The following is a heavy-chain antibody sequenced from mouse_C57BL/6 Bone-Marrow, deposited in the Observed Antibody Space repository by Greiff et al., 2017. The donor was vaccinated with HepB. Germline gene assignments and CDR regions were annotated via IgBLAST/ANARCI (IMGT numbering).Heavy chain of an antibody. D-gene: IGHD1-1*01. V-gene: IGHV5-9*01. CDR3: ARPFITTVVAPYWYFDV. Sequence: EVQLVESGGGLVKPGGSLKLSCAASGFTFSSYTMSWVRQTPEKRLEWVATISGGGGNTYYPDSVKGRFTISRENAKNTLYLQMSSLRSEDTALYYCARPFITTVVAPYWYFDVWGTGTAVTVSS. CDR1: GFTFSSYT. J-gene: IGHJ1*03. CDR2: ISGGGGNT.